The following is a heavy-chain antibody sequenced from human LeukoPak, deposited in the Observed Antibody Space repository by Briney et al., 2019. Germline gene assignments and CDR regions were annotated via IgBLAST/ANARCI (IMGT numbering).Heavy chain of an antibody. CDR1: GFTFSSYA. J-gene: IGHJ4*02. CDR3: ARDRSGSYYGGGYYYFDY. CDR2: ISSSSSYI. V-gene: IGHV3-21*01. D-gene: IGHD1-26*01. Sequence: PGGSLRLSCAASGFTFSSYAMNWVRQAPGKGLEWVSSISSSSSYIYYADSVKGRFTISRDNAKNSLYLQMNSLRAEDTAVYYCARDRSGSYYGGGYYYFDYWGQGTLVTVSS.